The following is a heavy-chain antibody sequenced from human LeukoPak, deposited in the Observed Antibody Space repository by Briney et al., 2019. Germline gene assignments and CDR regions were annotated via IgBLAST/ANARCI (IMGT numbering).Heavy chain of an antibody. V-gene: IGHV4-39*01. J-gene: IGHJ3*02. CDR2: IYYSGST. D-gene: IGHD6-6*01. CDR3: ARHLAYSSSSTFDI. CDR1: GGSISSSSYY. Sequence: PSETLSLTCTVSGGSISSSSYYWGWIRQPPGKGLEWIGSIYYSGSTYYNPSLKSRVTTSVDTSKNQFSLKLSSVTAADTAVYYCARHLAYSSSSTFDIWGQGTMVTVSS.